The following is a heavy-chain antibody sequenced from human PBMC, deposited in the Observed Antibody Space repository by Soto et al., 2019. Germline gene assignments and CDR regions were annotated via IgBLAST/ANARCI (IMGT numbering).Heavy chain of an antibody. Sequence: QVQLQESGPGLVKPSETLSLTCTVSGGSISSYYWSWIRQPPGKGLDWIGYIYYSGSTNYNPSLKSRVTISVDTSKNQFSLKLSSVTAADTAVYYCARTAATLYYFDYWGQGTLVTVSS. J-gene: IGHJ4*02. CDR3: ARTAATLYYFDY. V-gene: IGHV4-59*01. CDR1: GGSISSYY. D-gene: IGHD2-15*01. CDR2: IYYSGST.